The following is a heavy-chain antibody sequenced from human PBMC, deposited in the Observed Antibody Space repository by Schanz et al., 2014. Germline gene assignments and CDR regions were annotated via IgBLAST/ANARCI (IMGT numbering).Heavy chain of an antibody. Sequence: QVQLVQSGAEVKKPGASMKVSCKASGRTFIVYHVLHWVRQAPGQGLEWMGRISPNSGDTHSAQKFQGRVTMTRDTSITTAYMELSRLRYDDAAVYYCARDIVVVPSAVRPYGLDVWGQGTTVTISS. CDR3: ARDIVVVPSAVRPYGLDV. J-gene: IGHJ6*02. V-gene: IGHV1-2*06. CDR1: GRTFIVYH. CDR2: ISPNSGDT. D-gene: IGHD2-2*02.